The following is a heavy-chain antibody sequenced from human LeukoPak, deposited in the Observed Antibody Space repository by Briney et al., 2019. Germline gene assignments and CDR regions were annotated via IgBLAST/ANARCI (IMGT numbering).Heavy chain of an antibody. CDR1: GYTFTSYG. J-gene: IGHJ4*02. D-gene: IGHD4-17*01. Sequence: ASVMVSCKASGYTFTSYGISRVRQAPGQGLEWMGWISAYNGNTNYAQKLQGRVTMTTDTSTSTAYMELRSLRSDDTAVYYCARDIIDYGDYEGGTFDYWGQGTLVPVSS. CDR3: ARDIIDYGDYEGGTFDY. CDR2: ISAYNGNT. V-gene: IGHV1-18*01.